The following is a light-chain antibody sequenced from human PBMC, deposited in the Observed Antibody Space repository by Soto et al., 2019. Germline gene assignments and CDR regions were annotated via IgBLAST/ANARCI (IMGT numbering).Light chain of an antibody. V-gene: IGKV1-5*02. J-gene: IGKJ1*01. CDR2: HAS. CDR1: QSISNW. Sequence: DIHMTKSPSTRPPPVGDGVPIFCRASQSISNWLAWYQQKPGTAPKVLIYHASNLQSGVPPRFSGSGSGTEFTLTISSLQPDDFATYYCQQYNSYSFGQATKVDI. CDR3: QQYNSYS.